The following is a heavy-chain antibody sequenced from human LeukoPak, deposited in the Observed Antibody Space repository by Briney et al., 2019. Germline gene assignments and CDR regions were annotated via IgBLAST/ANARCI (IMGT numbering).Heavy chain of an antibody. Sequence: ASVKVSCKASGYTFTAYYMHWVRQAPGQGLEWMGWINPNSGGTNYAQKFQGRVTMTRDTSISTAYMELTRLISDDTAVYHCARDLDIVVVPAAMPMSYWGQGTLVTVSS. CDR1: GYTFTAYY. CDR2: INPNSGGT. J-gene: IGHJ4*02. D-gene: IGHD2-2*01. CDR3: ARDLDIVVVPAAMPMSY. V-gene: IGHV1-2*02.